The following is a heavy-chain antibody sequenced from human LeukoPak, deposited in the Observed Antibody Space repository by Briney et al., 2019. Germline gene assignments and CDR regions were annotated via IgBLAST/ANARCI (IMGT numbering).Heavy chain of an antibody. CDR3: ARDRRGELVFDY. Sequence: GGSLRLSCAASGFTVSSNYMSWVRQAPGKGLEWVSVIYSGGSTYYADSVKGRFTISRDNSKNTLYLQMNSLRAEDTAVYYCARDRRGELVFDYWGQGTLVTVSS. V-gene: IGHV3-53*01. D-gene: IGHD1-26*01. CDR2: IYSGGST. CDR1: GFTVSSNY. J-gene: IGHJ4*02.